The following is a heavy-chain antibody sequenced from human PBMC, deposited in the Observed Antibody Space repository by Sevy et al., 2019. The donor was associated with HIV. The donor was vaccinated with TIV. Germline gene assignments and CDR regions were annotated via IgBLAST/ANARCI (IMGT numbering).Heavy chain of an antibody. CDR3: ARTDYYDSSGYFYFDY. CDR2: IIPLFGTT. J-gene: IGHJ4*02. Sequence: ASVKVSCKASGGTFSTSPINWVRQAPGQGLEWMGGIIPLFGTTKYAQKFQGRVRIIADESTSTAFLEMNNLRSEDTAEYYCARTDYYDSSGYFYFDYWGQGTLVTVSS. V-gene: IGHV1-69*13. CDR1: GGTFSTSP. D-gene: IGHD3-22*01.